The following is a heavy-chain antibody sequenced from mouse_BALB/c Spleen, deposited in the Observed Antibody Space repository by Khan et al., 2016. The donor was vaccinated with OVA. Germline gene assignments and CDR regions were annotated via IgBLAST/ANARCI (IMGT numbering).Heavy chain of an antibody. J-gene: IGHJ3*01. D-gene: IGHD1-1*02. CDR3: ARRGYGALAY. V-gene: IGHV1-54*01. CDR2: INPGSGNT. CDR1: GYAFTDYL. Sequence: VQLVESGAELVRPGTSVKVSCKASGYAFTDYLIEWVKQRPGQGFEWIGVINPGSGNTNYNEKFKGQATLTVDKSSSTAYMQLSSLTSDDSTVYFWARRGYGALAYWGQGTPVTVS.